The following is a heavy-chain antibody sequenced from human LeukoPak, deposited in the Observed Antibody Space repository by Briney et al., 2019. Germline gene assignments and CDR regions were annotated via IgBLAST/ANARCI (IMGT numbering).Heavy chain of an antibody. J-gene: IGHJ6*04. CDR3: GRDNNYKVDV. CDR2: IKTDGSIT. Sequence: GGSLRLACAASGFTFSVYWMLWVRQAPGKGMVWVSNIKTDGSITNYADSVKGRFTISRDNAKNTLYLQMNSLRAEDTAVYYCGRDNNYKVDVWGKGTTVTVSS. D-gene: IGHD4-11*01. V-gene: IGHV3-74*01. CDR1: GFTFSVYW.